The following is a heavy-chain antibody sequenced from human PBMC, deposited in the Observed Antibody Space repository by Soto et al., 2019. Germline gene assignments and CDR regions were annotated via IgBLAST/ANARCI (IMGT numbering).Heavy chain of an antibody. Sequence: GGSLRLSCAASGFTFSSYWMHWVRQAPGKGLVWVSRINGDGSSTSYADSVKGRFTISRDNAKNTLYLQMNSLRAEDTAVYYCARVLGDFWSGYPFDYWGQGTLVTVSS. CDR1: GFTFSSYW. D-gene: IGHD3-3*01. CDR2: INGDGSST. V-gene: IGHV3-74*01. J-gene: IGHJ4*02. CDR3: ARVLGDFWSGYPFDY.